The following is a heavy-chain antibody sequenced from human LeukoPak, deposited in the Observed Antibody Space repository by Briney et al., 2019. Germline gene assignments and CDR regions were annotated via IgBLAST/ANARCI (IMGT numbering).Heavy chain of an antibody. CDR1: GFTFSRSS. D-gene: IGHD2-2*01. CDR2: ISSGSSNI. Sequence: GGSLRLSCTASGFTFSRSSMNWVRQAPGKGPEWVSFISSGSSNIYYADSVKGRFTISRDNSENTLFLQMNSLRAEDTAVYYCAKEPREYCSSTSCPNWFDSWGQGTLVTVSS. J-gene: IGHJ5*01. CDR3: AKEPREYCSSTSCPNWFDS. V-gene: IGHV3-48*01.